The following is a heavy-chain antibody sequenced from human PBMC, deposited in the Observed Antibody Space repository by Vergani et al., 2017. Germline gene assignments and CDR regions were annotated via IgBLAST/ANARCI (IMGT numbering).Heavy chain of an antibody. CDR2: IIPIFGTA. CDR3: ASGGMTTVTERPKNWFDP. D-gene: IGHD4-17*01. V-gene: IGHV1-69*12. CDR1: GGTFSSYA. Sequence: QVQLVQSGAEVKKPGSSVKVSCKASGGTFSSYAISWVRPAPGQGLEWMGGIIPIFGTANYAQKFQGRVTITADESTSTAYMELSSLRSEDTAVYYCASGGMTTVTERPKNWFDPWGQGTLVTVSS. J-gene: IGHJ5*02.